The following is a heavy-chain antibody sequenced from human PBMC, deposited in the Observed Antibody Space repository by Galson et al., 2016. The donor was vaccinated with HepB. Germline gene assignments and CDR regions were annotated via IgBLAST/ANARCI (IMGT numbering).Heavy chain of an antibody. V-gene: IGHV3-30*03. D-gene: IGHD3-10*02. Sequence: SLRLSCAASGYTFSGYGMHWVRQAPGKGLEWVAADSMDGRRKWYAEAVKGRFTISRDNSNSILFLQMNSLRADDTAVYYCARRNEDCPPVVCSFDYWGKGTLVSVSS. J-gene: IGHJ4*02. CDR3: ARRNEDCPPVVCSFDY. CDR1: GYTFSGYG. CDR2: DSMDGRRK.